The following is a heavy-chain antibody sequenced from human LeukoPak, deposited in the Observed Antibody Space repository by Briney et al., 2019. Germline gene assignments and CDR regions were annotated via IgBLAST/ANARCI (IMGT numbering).Heavy chain of an antibody. J-gene: IGHJ4*02. CDR3: AKGEYSGSYYGGYY. D-gene: IGHD1-26*01. CDR2: INASGGNT. V-gene: IGHV3-23*01. Sequence: GGSLRLSCAASGFAFNFYAMTWVRQAPGKRLQWVSTINASGGNTYYAESVRGRFTISRDNSKDTLYLQLNSLTAEDTAIYYCAKGEYSGSYYGGYYWGQGTLVTVSS. CDR1: GFAFNFYA.